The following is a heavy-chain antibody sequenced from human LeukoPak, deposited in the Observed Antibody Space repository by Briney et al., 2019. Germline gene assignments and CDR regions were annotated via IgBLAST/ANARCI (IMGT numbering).Heavy chain of an antibody. CDR1: GFTFSSYW. V-gene: IGHV3-74*01. CDR2: IKSDGRYR. Sequence: GGSLRLSCVASGFTFSSYWMHWVRQAPGKGLVWVSRIKSDGRYRTYADSVEGRFTISRDNAKNTLYLQLNSLRAEDTAVYYCARDNRYDYVWGSYSPTLDYWGQGTLVTVSS. J-gene: IGHJ4*02. D-gene: IGHD3-16*01. CDR3: ARDNRYDYVWGSYSPTLDY.